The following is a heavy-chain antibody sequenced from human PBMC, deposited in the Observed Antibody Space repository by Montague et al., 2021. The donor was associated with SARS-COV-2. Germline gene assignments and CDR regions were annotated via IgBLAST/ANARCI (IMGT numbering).Heavy chain of an antibody. V-gene: IGHV3-48*02. D-gene: IGHD3-10*01. CDR3: ARDQFGGDDYYYYGMDV. Sequence: TIYYANSEKGRFTISRDNAKNSLNLQMNSLRDEDTAVYYCARDQFGGDDYYYYGMDVWGQGTTVTVSS. CDR2: TI. J-gene: IGHJ6*02.